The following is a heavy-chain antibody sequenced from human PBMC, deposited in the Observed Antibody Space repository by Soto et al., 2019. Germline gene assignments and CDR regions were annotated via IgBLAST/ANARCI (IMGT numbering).Heavy chain of an antibody. V-gene: IGHV3-33*01. Sequence: QVQLVESGGGVVQPGRSLRLSCAASGFTFSSYGMHWVRQAPGKGLEWVAVIWYDGSNKYYADSVKGRFTISRDNSKNTLYLQMNSLIAEDTAVYYCAREGQYYYGSGSSYCYMDVWGKGTTVTVSS. D-gene: IGHD3-10*01. CDR1: GFTFSSYG. CDR2: IWYDGSNK. J-gene: IGHJ6*03. CDR3: AREGQYYYGSGSSYCYMDV.